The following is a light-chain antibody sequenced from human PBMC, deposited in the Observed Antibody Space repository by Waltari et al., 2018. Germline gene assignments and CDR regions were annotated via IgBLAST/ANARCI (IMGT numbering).Light chain of an antibody. V-gene: IGLV1-40*01. CDR2: GNS. J-gene: IGLJ2*01. Sequence: QSVLTQPPSVSGAPGQRVTIPCTGSSSNTGAGYAVQWYQQLPGTAPKLLIYGNSNRPSGVPDRFSGSKSGTSASLAITGLQAEDEADYYCQSYDSSLSGSSVVFGGGTKLTVL. CDR1: SSNTGAGYA. CDR3: QSYDSSLSGSSVV.